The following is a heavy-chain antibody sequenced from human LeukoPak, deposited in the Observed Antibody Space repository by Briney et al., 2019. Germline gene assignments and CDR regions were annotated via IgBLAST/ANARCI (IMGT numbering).Heavy chain of an antibody. V-gene: IGHV3-21*01. D-gene: IGHD1-14*01. J-gene: IGHJ4*02. CDR1: GFTFSSYS. CDR3: AGASGGNRPFDY. CDR2: IGSANSYI. Sequence: GGSLTLSCAASGFTFSSYSMNWVRQAPGEGLEWVSSIGSANSYIYYADSLKGRFTISRDNAKNSLYLQMNSLRAEDTAVYYCAGASGGNRPFDYWGQGTLVTVSS.